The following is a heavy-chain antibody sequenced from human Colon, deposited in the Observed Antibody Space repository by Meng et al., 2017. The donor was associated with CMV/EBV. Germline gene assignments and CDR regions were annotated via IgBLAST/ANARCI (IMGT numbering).Heavy chain of an antibody. CDR1: GYSFTGYY. CDR2: INPNSGAT. CDR3: ARAKSTFYASGTFGF. V-gene: IGHV1-2*02. Sequence: ASVKVSCKASGYSFTGYYMHWVRRAPGQGLEWMGWINPNSGATNYAQKFQGRVTMTRDTSISTAYLELSSLGSDDTAVFYCARAKSTFYASGTFGFWGQGTLVTVSS. D-gene: IGHD3-10*01. J-gene: IGHJ4*02.